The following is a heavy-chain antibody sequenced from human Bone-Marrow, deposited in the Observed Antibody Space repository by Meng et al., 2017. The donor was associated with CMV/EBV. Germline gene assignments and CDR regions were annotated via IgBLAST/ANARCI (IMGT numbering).Heavy chain of an antibody. J-gene: IGHJ4*02. V-gene: IGHV3-21*01. D-gene: IGHD2-2*01. CDR1: GFTFSSYS. CDR3: TFSEYCSSTSCPFDY. CDR2: ISSSSSYI. Sequence: GESLKISCAASGFTFSSYSMNWVRQAPGKGLEWVSSISSSSSYIYYADSVKGRFTISRDNAKNSLYLQMNSLRAEDTAVYYCTFSEYCSSTSCPFDYWGQGKLVTVSS.